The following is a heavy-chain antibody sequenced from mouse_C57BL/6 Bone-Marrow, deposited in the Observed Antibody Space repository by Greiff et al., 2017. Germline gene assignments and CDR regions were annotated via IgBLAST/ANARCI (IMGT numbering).Heavy chain of an antibody. Sequence: QVQLQQPGAELVRPGTSVKLSCKASGYTFTSYWMHWVHQRPGQGLEWIGVIDPSDSYNNYNQKFKGKATLTVDTSSSNAYMRLSSLTSEDSAVYYCARDYDGSSYWYFDVWGTGTTVTVSA. CDR3: ARDYDGSSYWYFDV. J-gene: IGHJ1*03. D-gene: IGHD1-1*01. CDR1: GYTFTSYW. CDR2: IDPSDSYN. V-gene: IGHV1-59*01.